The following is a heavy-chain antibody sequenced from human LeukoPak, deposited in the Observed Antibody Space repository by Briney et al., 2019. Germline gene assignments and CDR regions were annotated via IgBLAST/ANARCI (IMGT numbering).Heavy chain of an antibody. CDR3: ARERFTYGSDF. J-gene: IGHJ4*02. D-gene: IGHD5-18*01. CDR2: ISSSGSII. CDR1: GFTFSSYE. Sequence: PGGSLRLSCAASGFTFSSYEMNWVRQAPGKGLEWVSYISSSGSIIYYADSVKGRFTISRDNAKNSLYLQMSSLRAEDTAVYYCARERFTYGSDFWGQGTLVTVSS. V-gene: IGHV3-48*03.